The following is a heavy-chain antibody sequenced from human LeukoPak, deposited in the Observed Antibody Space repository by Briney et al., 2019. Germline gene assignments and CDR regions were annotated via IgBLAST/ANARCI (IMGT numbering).Heavy chain of an antibody. CDR3: ARALDISSSRYQAFEE. J-gene: IGHJ4*02. D-gene: IGHD6-25*01. V-gene: IGHV3-7*01. Sequence: GGSLRLSCSASGFTFSNYWMSWVRQAPGKGLEWVANIKQDESEKYYVDSVKGRFTISRDNAKSSLYLQMNSLRAEDTAVYYCARALDISSSRYQAFEEWGQGTLVTVSS. CDR1: GFTFSNYW. CDR2: IKQDESEK.